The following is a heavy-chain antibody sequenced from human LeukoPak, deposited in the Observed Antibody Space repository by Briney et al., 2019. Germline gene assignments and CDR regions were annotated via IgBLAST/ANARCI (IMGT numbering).Heavy chain of an antibody. CDR1: GGSISSGGYY. CDR3: ARLRLADLYRFDP. CDR2: IYYSGST. J-gene: IGHJ5*02. Sequence: PSQTLSLTCTVSGGSISSGGYYWSWIRQHPGKGLEWIGYIYYSGSTYYNPSLKRRVTISVDTSKNQFSLKLSSVTAADTAVYYCARLRLADLYRFDPWGQGTLVTVSS. D-gene: IGHD2-21*01. V-gene: IGHV4-31*03.